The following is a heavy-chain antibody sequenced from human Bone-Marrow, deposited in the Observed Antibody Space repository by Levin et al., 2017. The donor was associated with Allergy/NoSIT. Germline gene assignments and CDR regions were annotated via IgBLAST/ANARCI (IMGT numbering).Heavy chain of an antibody. V-gene: IGHV1-2*02. CDR3: ARPLNADYDYCRSYYTYLHY. Sequence: WASVKVSCKASGYTFTDFYVHWVRQAPGQGPEWMGWINPNSGGTNYAQKFQARVSMTRDTSINTAYMELTTLTSDDTAVYFCARPLNADYDYCRSYYTYLHYWGQGTLVTVSS. J-gene: IGHJ1*01. CDR2: INPNSGGT. CDR1: GYTFTDFY. D-gene: IGHD3-3*01.